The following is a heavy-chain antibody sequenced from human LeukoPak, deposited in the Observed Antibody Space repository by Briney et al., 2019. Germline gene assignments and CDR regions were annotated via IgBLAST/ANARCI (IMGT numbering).Heavy chain of an antibody. CDR3: ARGFWSGQYYYMDV. D-gene: IGHD3-3*01. V-gene: IGHV1-8*03. CDR1: GYTFTSYD. Sequence: GASVKVSCKASGYTFTSYDINWVRQATGQGLEWMGWMNPNSGNTGYAQKFQGRVTITRNTSISTAYMELSSLRSEDTAVYYCARGFWSGQYYYMDVWGKGTTVTVSS. J-gene: IGHJ6*03. CDR2: MNPNSGNT.